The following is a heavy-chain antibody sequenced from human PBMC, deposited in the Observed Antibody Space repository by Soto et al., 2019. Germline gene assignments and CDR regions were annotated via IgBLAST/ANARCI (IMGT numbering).Heavy chain of an antibody. D-gene: IGHD1-1*01. V-gene: IGHV4-38-2*02. CDR1: GFAISRGYY. J-gene: IGHJ4*02. CDR2: IYPSVSS. Sequence: SETLSLTCSVSGFAISRGYYWSWVRQPPGKGLEWIGSIYPSVSSYHNPSLATRLRLSIDTSKNQFTLNLTSVTAADTALYFCATEKEGTTFFDNWGQGIQVTV. CDR3: ATEKEGTTFFDN.